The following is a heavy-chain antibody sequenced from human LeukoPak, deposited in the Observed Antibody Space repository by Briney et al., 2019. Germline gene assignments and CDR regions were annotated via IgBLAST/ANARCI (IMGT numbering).Heavy chain of an antibody. D-gene: IGHD3-22*01. CDR2: ISYDGSNK. CDR1: GFTFSSYG. J-gene: IGHJ4*02. CDR3: AKDLYYYDSSGYLFDY. Sequence: PGRSLRLSCAASGFTFSSYGMHWVRQAPGKGLEWVAVISYDGSNKYYADSVKGRFTISRDNPKNTLYLQMNSLRAEDTAVYYCAKDLYYYDSSGYLFDYWGQGTLVTVSS. V-gene: IGHV3-30*18.